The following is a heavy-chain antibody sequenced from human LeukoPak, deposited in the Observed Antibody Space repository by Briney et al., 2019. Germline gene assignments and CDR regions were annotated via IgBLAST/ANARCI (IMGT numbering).Heavy chain of an antibody. Sequence: GGSLRLSCAASGFTFSSYWMSWVRQAPGKGLEWVANIKQDGSEKYYVDSVKGRFTISRDNAKNSLYLQMNSLRAEDTAVYYCARGPPCREYCSLEFYFDYWGQGTLVTASS. CDR1: GFTFSSYW. D-gene: IGHD2/OR15-2a*01. CDR2: IKQDGSEK. CDR3: ARGPPCREYCSLEFYFDY. J-gene: IGHJ4*02. V-gene: IGHV3-7*05.